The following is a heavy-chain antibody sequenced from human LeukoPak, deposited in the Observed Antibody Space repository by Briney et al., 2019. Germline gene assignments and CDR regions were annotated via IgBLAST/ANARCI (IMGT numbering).Heavy chain of an antibody. CDR2: IYTGGNT. CDR1: GGSISSYY. J-gene: IGHJ4*02. Sequence: SETLSLTCTVSGGSISSYYWSWIRQPAGKGLEWIGRIYTGGNTNYNPSLQSRVAISIDTSKNQFSLKLNSVTAADTAMYYCAKWERLNRVFFWGQGTLVAVSS. CDR3: AKWERLNRVFF. D-gene: IGHD1-26*01. V-gene: IGHV4-4*07.